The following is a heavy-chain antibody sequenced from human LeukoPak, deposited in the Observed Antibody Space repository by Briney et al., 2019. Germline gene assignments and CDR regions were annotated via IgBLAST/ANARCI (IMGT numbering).Heavy chain of an antibody. Sequence: ASVKVSCKASGYTFTSYDINWVRQATGQGLEWMGWMNPNSGNTNYAQKLQGRVTMTTDTSTSTAYMELRSLRSDDTAVYYCARDKAGGYDSSEGDLFDPWGQGTLVTVSS. V-gene: IGHV1-18*01. D-gene: IGHD3-22*01. J-gene: IGHJ5*02. CDR2: MNPNSGNT. CDR1: GYTFTSYD. CDR3: ARDKAGGYDSSEGDLFDP.